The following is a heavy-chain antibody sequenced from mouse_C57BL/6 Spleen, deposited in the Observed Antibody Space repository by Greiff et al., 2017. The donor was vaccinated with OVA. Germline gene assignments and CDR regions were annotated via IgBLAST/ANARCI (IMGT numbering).Heavy chain of an antibody. CDR2: IYPGGGYP. D-gene: IGHD1-1*01. CDR3: ARGTYGSSYNALDD. CDR1: GYTFTNYW. J-gene: IGHJ4*01. V-gene: IGHV1-63*01. Sequence: VQLQQSGAELVRPGTSVKMSCKASGYTFTNYWIGWAKQRPGHGLEWIGDIYPGGGYPNYNEKFKGKATLTVATSSSTAYIQLSSLPSEAAAIYDCARGTYGSSYNALDDWGKGTSVTVSS.